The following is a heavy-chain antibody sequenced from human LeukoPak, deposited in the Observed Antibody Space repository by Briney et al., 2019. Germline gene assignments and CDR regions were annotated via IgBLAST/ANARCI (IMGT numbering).Heavy chain of an antibody. Sequence: SETLSLTCTVSGGSISSSSYYWGWIRQPPGKGLEWIGSIYYSGSTYYNPSLKSRVTISVDTSKNQFSLKLSSVTAADTAVYYCARPRAMITFGGVIAPDASDIWGQGTMVTVSS. J-gene: IGHJ3*02. V-gene: IGHV4-39*01. CDR1: GGSISSSSYY. CDR2: IYYSGST. CDR3: ARPRAMITFGGVIAPDASDI. D-gene: IGHD3-16*02.